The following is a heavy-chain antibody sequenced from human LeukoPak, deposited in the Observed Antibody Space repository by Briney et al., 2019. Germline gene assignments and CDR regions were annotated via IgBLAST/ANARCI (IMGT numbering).Heavy chain of an antibody. CDR1: GGSIRSSYYY. D-gene: IGHD5-24*01. J-gene: IGHJ4*02. Sequence: SETLSLTCTVSGGSIRSSYYYWGWIRQPPGKGLEWIGSIYDSGSTYYNPSLKSRVTISVDTSKNQFSLKLNSVTAADTAVYYCARHGRWLHHFDYWGQGTLVTVSS. V-gene: IGHV4-39*01. CDR3: ARHGRWLHHFDY. CDR2: IYDSGST.